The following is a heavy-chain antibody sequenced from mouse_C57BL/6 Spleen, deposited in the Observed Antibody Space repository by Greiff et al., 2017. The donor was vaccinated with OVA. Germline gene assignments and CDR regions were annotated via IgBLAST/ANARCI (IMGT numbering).Heavy chain of an antibody. V-gene: IGHV5-17*01. CDR2: ISSGSSTI. D-gene: IGHD2-9*01. CDR3: ARSYYGYGDY. CDR1: GFTFSDYG. J-gene: IGHJ2*01. Sequence: EVKVVESGGGLVKPGGSLKLSCAASGFTFSDYGMHWVRQAPEKGLEWVAYISSGSSTIYYADTVKGRFTISRDNAKNTLFLQMTSLRSEDTAMYYCARSYYGYGDYWGQGTTLTVSS.